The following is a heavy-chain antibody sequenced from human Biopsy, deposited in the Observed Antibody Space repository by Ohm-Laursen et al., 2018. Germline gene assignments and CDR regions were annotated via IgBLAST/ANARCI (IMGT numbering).Heavy chain of an antibody. V-gene: IGHV1-69*08. J-gene: IGHJ6*02. Sequence: SVKVSCKASGYTFSNYNIHWVRQAPGQGLDWMGRIIPILGTVDYGQNFQGRVTIRADTSTTFLELTSLRYDDTAVYYCASGDIGGIGLDVWGLGTTVTVSS. D-gene: IGHD3-10*01. CDR2: IIPILGTV. CDR1: GYTFSNYN. CDR3: ASGDIGGIGLDV.